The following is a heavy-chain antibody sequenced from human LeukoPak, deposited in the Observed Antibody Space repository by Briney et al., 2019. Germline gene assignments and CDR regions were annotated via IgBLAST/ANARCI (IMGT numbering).Heavy chain of an antibody. V-gene: IGHV4-31*03. D-gene: IGHD2-21*02. CDR3: ARGPPPWYSFDY. J-gene: IGHJ4*02. CDR1: GGSISSGGYY. Sequence: PSQTLSLTCTASGGSISSGGYYWSWIRQHPGKGLEWIGYIYYSGSTYYNPSLKSRVTISVDTSKNQFSLKLSSVTAADTAVYYCARGPPPWYSFDYWGQGTLVTVSS. CDR2: IYYSGST.